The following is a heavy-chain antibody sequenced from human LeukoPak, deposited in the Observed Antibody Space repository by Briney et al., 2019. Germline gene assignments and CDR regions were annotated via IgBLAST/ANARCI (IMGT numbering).Heavy chain of an antibody. D-gene: IGHD5-24*01. CDR1: GSTFSSYS. V-gene: IGHV3-21*05. Sequence: GGSLRLSCAASGSTFSSYSMNWVRQAPGKGLEWISYISETSSFMYYADSVKGRFTISRDNAKNSLYLQMNSLRVEDMALYYCXXXRRDGYNSWGIFDYWGQGTLVTVSS. J-gene: IGHJ4*02. CDR3: XXXRRDGYNSWGIFDY. CDR2: ISETSSFM.